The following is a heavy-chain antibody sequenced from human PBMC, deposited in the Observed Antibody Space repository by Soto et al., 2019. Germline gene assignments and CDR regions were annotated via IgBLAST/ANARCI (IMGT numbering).Heavy chain of an antibody. V-gene: IGHV4-59*01. D-gene: IGHD3-10*02. CDR2: IYYSGST. CDR1: GGSISSYY. CDR3: ARGRCSWSAFYYYGIDV. Sequence: SETVSITCTVSGGSISSYYWSWIRQPPGKGLEWIGYIYYSGSTNYNPSLKSRVTISVDTSKNQFSLKLSSVTAADTAVYYCARGRCSWSAFYYYGIDVWGQGTTVTVS. J-gene: IGHJ6*02.